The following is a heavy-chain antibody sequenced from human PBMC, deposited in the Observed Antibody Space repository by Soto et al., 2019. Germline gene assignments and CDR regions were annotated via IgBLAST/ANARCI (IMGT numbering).Heavy chain of an antibody. V-gene: IGHV1-3*01. CDR3: ARGYHASGSFYDFDY. CDR1: GYTFMNYA. J-gene: IGHJ4*02. CDR2: INAGVGNT. Sequence: ASVKVSFKTSGYTFMNYAIHWVRHAPGQSLQWMGWINAGVGNTKYSQKLQGRVTVTMNTSASIVYMELSSLSSEDTAVYFCARGYHASGSFYDFDYWGQGSLVTVSS. D-gene: IGHD3-10*01.